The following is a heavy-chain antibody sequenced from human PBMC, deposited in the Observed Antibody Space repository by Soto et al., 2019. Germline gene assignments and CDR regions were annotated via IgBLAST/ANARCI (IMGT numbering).Heavy chain of an antibody. CDR1: GGSISSYY. D-gene: IGHD5-18*01. Sequence: SETLSLTCNVSGGSISSYYWSWIRQPPGKGLEWIGYIYSSGSTDYNPSLKSRVTISVDTSKNQFSLKLSSVTAPDTAVYYCARVGYSYGYGYLDYGGRGTLVTVSS. CDR2: IYSSGST. J-gene: IGHJ4*02. V-gene: IGHV4-59*01. CDR3: ARVGYSYGYGYLDY.